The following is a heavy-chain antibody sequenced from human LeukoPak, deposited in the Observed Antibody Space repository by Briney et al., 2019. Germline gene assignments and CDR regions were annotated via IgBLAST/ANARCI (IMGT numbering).Heavy chain of an antibody. V-gene: IGHV4-38-2*02. CDR1: GYSISSGYY. Sequence: SSETLSLTCTVSGYSISSGYYWGWIRQPPGKGLEWIGSIYHSGSTYYNPSLKSRVTISVDTSKNQFSLKLSSVTAADTAVYYCASAVAGTESLLNYWGQGTLVTVSS. D-gene: IGHD6-19*01. J-gene: IGHJ4*02. CDR3: ASAVAGTESLLNY. CDR2: IYHSGST.